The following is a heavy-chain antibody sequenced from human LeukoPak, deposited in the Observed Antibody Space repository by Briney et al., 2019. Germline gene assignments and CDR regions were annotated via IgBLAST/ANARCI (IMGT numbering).Heavy chain of an antibody. D-gene: IGHD3-9*01. J-gene: IGHJ4*02. CDR3: ARVHYDILTGYSYFDY. V-gene: IGHV1-18*01. Sequence: ASVKVSCKASGYTFTSYGISWVRQAPGQGLEWMGWISAYNDNTNYARKLQGRVTMTTDTSTSTAYVELRSLRSDDTAVYYCARVHYDILTGYSYFDYWGQGTLVTVSS. CDR1: GYTFTSYG. CDR2: ISAYNDNT.